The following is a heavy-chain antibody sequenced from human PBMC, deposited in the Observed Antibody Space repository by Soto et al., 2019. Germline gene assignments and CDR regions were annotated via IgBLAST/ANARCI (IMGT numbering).Heavy chain of an antibody. Sequence: EVQVLESGGGLAQPGGSLRLSCTASGLTFNKFAFTWVRQTPGMGLEWLSSITASGGFTKYADSVKGRFTTSRDNPKNTLYLQKNSLRVEETAVYYCAKDPNVDYIGAFAMWGQRIMVTVSS. V-gene: IGHV3-23*01. D-gene: IGHD4-17*01. CDR2: ITASGGFT. J-gene: IGHJ3*02. CDR1: GLTFNKFA. CDR3: AKDPNVDYIGAFAM.